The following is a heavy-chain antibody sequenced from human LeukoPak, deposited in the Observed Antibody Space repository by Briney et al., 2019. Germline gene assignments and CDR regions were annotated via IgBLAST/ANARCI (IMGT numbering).Heavy chain of an antibody. CDR2: IYYSGST. J-gene: IGHJ4*02. D-gene: IGHD3-22*01. CDR3: ASVLDYYDSSGYLDY. V-gene: IGHV4-39*07. CDR1: GGSISSSSYY. Sequence: SETLSLTCTVSGGSISSSSYYWGWLRQPPGKGLEWIGSIYYSGSTYYNPSLKSRVTISVDTSKNQFSLKLSSVTAADTAVYYCASVLDYYDSSGYLDYWGQGTLVTVSS.